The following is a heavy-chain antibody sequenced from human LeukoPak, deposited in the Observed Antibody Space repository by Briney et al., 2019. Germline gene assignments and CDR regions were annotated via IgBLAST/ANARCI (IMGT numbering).Heavy chain of an antibody. D-gene: IGHD6-13*01. Sequence: PGGSLRLSCAASGFTFSSYAMHWVRQAPGKGLEYVSAISSNGGSTYYANSVKGRSTISRDNSKNTLYLQMGSLRAEDMAVYYCARVVSSSWYVKYFQHWGQGTLVTVSS. V-gene: IGHV3-64*01. J-gene: IGHJ1*01. CDR3: ARVVSSSWYVKYFQH. CDR1: GFTFSSYA. CDR2: ISSNGGST.